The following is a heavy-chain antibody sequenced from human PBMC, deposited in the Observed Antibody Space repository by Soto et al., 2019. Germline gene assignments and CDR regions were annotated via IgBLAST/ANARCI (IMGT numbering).Heavy chain of an antibody. CDR1: GGSLSTYY. CDR3: ARDKGGWPDY. Sequence: NPSETLSLTCTVSGGSLSTYYWSWIRQPPGKGLEWIGYIYYTGSTHYNPSLKSRVSISLDTSKNHFSLQLTSVTAADTAVYYCARDKGGWPDYWGQGTLVTVSS. J-gene: IGHJ4*02. CDR2: IYYTGST. V-gene: IGHV4-59*01. D-gene: IGHD1-26*01.